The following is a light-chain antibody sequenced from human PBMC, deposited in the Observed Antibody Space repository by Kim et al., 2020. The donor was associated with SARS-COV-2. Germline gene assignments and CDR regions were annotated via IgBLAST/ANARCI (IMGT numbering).Light chain of an antibody. V-gene: IGKV3-15*01. CDR1: QSLSSN. Sequence: EIVMTQSPATLSVSPGERATLSCRASQSLSSNLAWYQQKPGQAPSLLIYGTSTRATGIPARFSGSGSGTEFTLTISSLQSEDFAVYYCKQYTTWPLTFGGGTKVDIK. CDR2: GTS. CDR3: KQYTTWPLT. J-gene: IGKJ4*01.